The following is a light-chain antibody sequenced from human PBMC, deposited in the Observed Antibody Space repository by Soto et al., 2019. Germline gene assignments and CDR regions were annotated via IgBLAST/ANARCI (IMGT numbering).Light chain of an antibody. CDR3: AAWNDRLHGVV. Sequence: QSVLTQTPSASGTPGQSVTISCSGSISNIGIKTLNWYQLLPGSAPILLIYTTNQRPSGVPDRFSASKSGTSAYLAISGLQSEDEADYYCAAWNDRLHGVVFGGGTKLNAL. CDR1: ISNIGIKT. J-gene: IGLJ2*01. CDR2: TTN. V-gene: IGLV1-44*01.